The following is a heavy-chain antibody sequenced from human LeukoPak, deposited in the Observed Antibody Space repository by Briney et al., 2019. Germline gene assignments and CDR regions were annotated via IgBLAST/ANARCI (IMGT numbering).Heavy chain of an antibody. CDR1: GYTFTGYY. V-gene: IGHV1-2*02. Sequence: ASVKVSCKASGYTFTGYYIHWVRQAPGQGLEWMGWINPNSGGSSYAQSFQGRVTMTRDTSISTAYMELSRLRSDDTAVYYCARCRAPGGDDVGFDYWGQGTLVTVSS. CDR2: INPNSGGS. J-gene: IGHJ4*02. CDR3: ARCRAPGGDDVGFDY. D-gene: IGHD4-17*01.